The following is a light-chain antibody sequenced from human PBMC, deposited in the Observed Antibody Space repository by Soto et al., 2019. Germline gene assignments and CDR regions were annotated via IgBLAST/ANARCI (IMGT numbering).Light chain of an antibody. J-gene: IGKJ5*01. Sequence: EIVLTQSPGTLSLSPAERATLSCRASQSVSSSYLAWYQQKPGQAPRLLIYGASSRATGIPDRFSGSGSGTEFTLTISRMGPEDFSVYDCQQYGSSPPITFGQGTRLEIK. CDR2: GAS. CDR1: QSVSSSY. V-gene: IGKV3-20*01. CDR3: QQYGSSPPIT.